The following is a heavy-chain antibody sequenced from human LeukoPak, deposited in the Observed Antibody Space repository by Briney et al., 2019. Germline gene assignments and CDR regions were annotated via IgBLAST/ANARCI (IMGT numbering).Heavy chain of an antibody. Sequence: PSETLSLTCTVSGGSISSGDYYWSWIRQPPGKGLEWIGEINHSGSTNYNPSLKSRVNMSVDTSKNQFSLKLSSVTAADTAVYYCARFPPPGATAYGVVDYWGQGTPVTVSS. CDR2: INHSGST. J-gene: IGHJ4*02. V-gene: IGHV4-39*01. CDR3: ARFPPPGATAYGVVDY. CDR1: GGSISSGDYY. D-gene: IGHD3-16*01.